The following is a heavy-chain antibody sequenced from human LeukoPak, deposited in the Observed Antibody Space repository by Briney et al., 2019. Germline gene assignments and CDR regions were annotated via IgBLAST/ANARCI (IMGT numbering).Heavy chain of an antibody. D-gene: IGHD3-16*02. CDR3: ARLYDYVWGSYRHNWFDP. CDR2: IYTSGST. Sequence: SETLSLTYTVSGGSISSYYWSWIRQPAGKGLEWIGRIYTSGSTNYNPSLKSRVTMSVDTSKNQFSLKLSSVTAADTAVYYCARLYDYVWGSYRHNWFDPWGQGTLVTVSS. V-gene: IGHV4-4*07. J-gene: IGHJ5*02. CDR1: GGSISSYY.